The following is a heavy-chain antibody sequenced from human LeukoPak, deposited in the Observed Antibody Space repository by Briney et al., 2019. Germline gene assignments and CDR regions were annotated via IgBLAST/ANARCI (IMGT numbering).Heavy chain of an antibody. V-gene: IGHV1-8*03. J-gene: IGHJ4*02. CDR3: ARTTSFTASGYDY. CDR2: MNPNNGDS. CDR1: GYTFTSYH. D-gene: IGHD6-25*01. Sequence: ASVKVSCKASGYTFTSYHINWVRQATGQGLEWMGWMNPNNGDSGYAQKFQGRVTITRDTSISTAYMELGSLRSEDTAVYFCARTTSFTASGYDYWGQGTLVTVSS.